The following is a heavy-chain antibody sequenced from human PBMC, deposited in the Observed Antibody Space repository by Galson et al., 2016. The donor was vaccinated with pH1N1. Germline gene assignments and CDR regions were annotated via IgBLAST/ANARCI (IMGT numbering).Heavy chain of an antibody. J-gene: IGHJ4*02. CDR3: ARAPFGVHSF. V-gene: IGHV3-7*01. CDR1: GFTFTTYW. Sequence: SLRLSCAASGFTFTTYWMNWVRQAPGKGLEWVANINQDGSKKYYVDSVQGRFTVSRDNAKNSLYLQMNSLRAEDTALYYCARAPFGVHSFWGQGTLVTVSS. CDR2: INQDGSKK. D-gene: IGHD3-3*01.